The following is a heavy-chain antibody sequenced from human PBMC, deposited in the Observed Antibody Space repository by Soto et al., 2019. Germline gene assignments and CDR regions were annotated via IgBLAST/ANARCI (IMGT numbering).Heavy chain of an antibody. V-gene: IGHV4-61*01. CDR2: FYYSGST. CDR3: ARGKVQLDPFDY. Sequence: PSETLSLTCTVSGGSVSSGSYYWSWIRQPPGKGLEWIGYFYYSGSTNYNPSLKSRVTISVDTSKNQFSLKLSSVTAADTAVYYCARGKVQLDPFDYWGQGTLVTVS. J-gene: IGHJ4*02. D-gene: IGHD6-13*01. CDR1: GGSVSSGSYY.